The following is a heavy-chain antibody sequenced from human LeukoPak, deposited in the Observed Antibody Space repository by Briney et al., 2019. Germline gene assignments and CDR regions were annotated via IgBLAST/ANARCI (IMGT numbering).Heavy chain of an antibody. CDR2: MYLSGTT. V-gene: IGHV4-4*02. Sequence: SETLSLTCTVSGDSINSLDLWSWVRQPPGKGLEWIGEMYLSGTTHSNPSVKSRVTISIDKSKSQFFLNLSSVTAADTAVYYCAGLVGRYSSGLYYYYFDYWGQGTLVTVSS. J-gene: IGHJ4*02. CDR1: GDSINSLDL. CDR3: AGLVGRYSSGLYYYYFDY. D-gene: IGHD3-22*01.